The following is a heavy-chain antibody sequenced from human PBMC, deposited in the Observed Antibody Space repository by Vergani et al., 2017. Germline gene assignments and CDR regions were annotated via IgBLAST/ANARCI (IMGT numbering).Heavy chain of an antibody. CDR1: GGTFSSYA. J-gene: IGHJ3*02. D-gene: IGHD6-6*01. Sequence: QVQLVQSGAEVKKPGSSVNVSCKAPGGTFSSYAISWVRQAPGQGRDWMGGIIPIFGTANYAQKFQGRVTITADEPTSTAYMKLSSLRSEDTAVYYCARERPVSKYSSSSMADAFNIWGQGTMVTVSS. V-gene: IGHV1-69*01. CDR3: ARERPVSKYSSSSMADAFNI. CDR2: IIPIFGTA.